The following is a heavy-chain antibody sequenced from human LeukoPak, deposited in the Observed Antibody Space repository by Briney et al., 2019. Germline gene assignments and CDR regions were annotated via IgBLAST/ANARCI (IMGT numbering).Heavy chain of an antibody. J-gene: IGHJ4*02. CDR1: GYTFTRHG. V-gene: IGHV1-18*01. Sequence: ASVRVSCKASGYTFTRHGFSWVRQAPGQGLEWMGWISGYNGDTIYAQKFQGRVTMTRDTSTSTVYMELSSLRSEDTAVYYCARRSSGWYGDYFDHWGQGTLVTVSS. CDR3: ARRSSGWYGDYFDH. D-gene: IGHD6-19*01. CDR2: ISGYNGDT.